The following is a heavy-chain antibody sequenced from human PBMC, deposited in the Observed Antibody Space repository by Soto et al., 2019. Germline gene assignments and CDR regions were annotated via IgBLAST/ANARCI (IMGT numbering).Heavy chain of an antibody. CDR2: ISSSSSTI. Sequence: GGSRRLSCAASGFTFSSYSMNWVRQAPGKGLEWVSYISSSSSTIYYADSVKGRFTISRDNAKNSLYLQMNSLRDEDTAVYYCIDGGSSPFDSWGPGTLVTVSS. CDR1: GFTFSSYS. CDR3: IDGGSSPFDS. V-gene: IGHV3-48*02. D-gene: IGHD1-26*01. J-gene: IGHJ4*02.